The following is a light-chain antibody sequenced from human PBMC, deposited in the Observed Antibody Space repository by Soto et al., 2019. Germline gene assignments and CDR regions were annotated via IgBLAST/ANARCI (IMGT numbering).Light chain of an antibody. CDR3: QAYDYILTASV. Sequence: QTVVTQPPSVSGTPGQRVTISCSGSSSNIGSHYVFWYQQLPGTAPKLLVYSNNQRPSGVPDRFSGSKSGTSASLAITGLQTEDEADYYCQAYDYILTASVFGGGTQLTVL. V-gene: IGLV1-47*02. CDR1: SSNIGSHY. CDR2: SNN. J-gene: IGLJ3*02.